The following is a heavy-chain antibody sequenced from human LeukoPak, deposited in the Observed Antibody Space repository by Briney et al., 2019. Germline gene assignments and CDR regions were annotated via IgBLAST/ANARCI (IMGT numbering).Heavy chain of an antibody. CDR3: ARDLTFSLRSSPSTLPYYYGMDV. D-gene: IGHD6-6*01. J-gene: IGHJ6*02. CDR2: ISSSGSTI. CDR1: GFTFSDYY. Sequence: PGGSLRLSCAASGFTFSDYYMSWIRQAPGKGLEWVSYISSSGSTIYYADSVKGRFTISRDNAKNSLYLQMNSLRAEDTAVYYCARDLTFSLRSSPSTLPYYYGMDVWGQGTTVTVSS. V-gene: IGHV3-11*01.